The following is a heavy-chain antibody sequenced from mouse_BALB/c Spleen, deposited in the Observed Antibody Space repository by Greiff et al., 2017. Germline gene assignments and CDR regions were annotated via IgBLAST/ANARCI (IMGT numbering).Heavy chain of an antibody. Sequence: EVQLQQSGTVLARPGASVKMSCKASGYSFTSYWMHWVKQRPGQGLEWIGAIYPGNSDTSYNQKFKGKAKLTAVTSASTAYMELSSLTNEDSAVYYCTRLEGYDAYYYAMDYWGQGTSVTVSS. V-gene: IGHV1-5*01. J-gene: IGHJ4*01. D-gene: IGHD2-2*01. CDR2: IYPGNSDT. CDR3: TRLEGYDAYYYAMDY. CDR1: GYSFTSYW.